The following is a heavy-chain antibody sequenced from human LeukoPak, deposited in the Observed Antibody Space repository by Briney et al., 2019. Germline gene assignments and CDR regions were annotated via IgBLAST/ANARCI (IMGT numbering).Heavy chain of an antibody. V-gene: IGHV7-4-1*02. D-gene: IGHD6-6*01. CDR2: INTNTGNP. CDR3: ARDYGELGLVLGYY. CDR1: GYTFTSYY. J-gene: IGHJ4*02. Sequence: ASVKVSCKASGYTFTSYYMHWVRQAPGQGLEWMGWINTNTGNPTYAQGFTGRFVFSLDTSVSTAYLQISSLKAEDTAVYYCARDYGELGLVLGYYWGQGTLVTVSS.